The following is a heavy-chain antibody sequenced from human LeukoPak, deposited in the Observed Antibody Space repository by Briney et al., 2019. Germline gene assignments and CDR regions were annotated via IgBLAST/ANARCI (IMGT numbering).Heavy chain of an antibody. J-gene: IGHJ4*02. Sequence: PGGSLRLSCAASGFTFDDYGMSWVRQAPGKGLEWVSGINWNGGSTGYADSVKGRFTISRDNAKNSLYLQMSSLRADDTAFYYCARGGTVTTFDYWGQGTLVTVSS. CDR1: GFTFDDYG. CDR3: ARGGTVTTFDY. D-gene: IGHD4-11*01. V-gene: IGHV3-20*04. CDR2: INWNGGST.